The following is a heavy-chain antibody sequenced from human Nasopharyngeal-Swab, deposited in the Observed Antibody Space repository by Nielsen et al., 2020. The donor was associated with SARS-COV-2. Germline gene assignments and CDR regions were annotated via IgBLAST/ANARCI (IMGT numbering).Heavy chain of an antibody. CDR3: ARDAYSSRGLYYYGLDV. J-gene: IGHJ6*02. D-gene: IGHD6-13*01. V-gene: IGHV4-59*01. CDR1: GGSISSYY. CDR2: IFYSGST. Sequence: SETLSLTCTVSGGSISSYYWSWIRQPPGKGLEWIGYIFYSGSTNYNPSLKSRVTISVDTSKNQFSLKLSSVTAADTAVYYCARDAYSSRGLYYYGLDVRGQGTTVTVSS.